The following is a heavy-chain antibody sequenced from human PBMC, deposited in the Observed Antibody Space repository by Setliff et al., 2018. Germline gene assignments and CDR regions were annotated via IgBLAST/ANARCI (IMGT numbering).Heavy chain of an antibody. J-gene: IGHJ5*02. Sequence: SETLSLTCIVSGGSMSRSNYYWGWIRQSPGKGVEYIGSVYYSNSGATYYNPSLKGRVTISLDTSKNQSSPKLSSVIAADTAVYYCATLPYSSGPLHDHRGQGIMVTVSS. CDR2: VYYSNSGAT. D-gene: IGHD6-19*01. CDR1: GGSMSRSNYY. CDR3: ATLPYSSGPLHDH. V-gene: IGHV4-39*01.